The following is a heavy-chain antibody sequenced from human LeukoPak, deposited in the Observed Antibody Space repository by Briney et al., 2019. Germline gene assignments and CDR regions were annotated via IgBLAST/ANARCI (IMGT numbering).Heavy chain of an antibody. D-gene: IGHD4-23*01. Sequence: ASVKVSCKASGYTFTSYGISWVRQAPGQGLEWMGWISAYNGNTNYAQKLQGRVTMTTDTSTSTAYMELRSLRSDDTAVYYCARDLIPDYGGNLDWFDPWGQGTLVTVSS. V-gene: IGHV1-18*01. CDR1: GYTFTSYG. CDR2: ISAYNGNT. J-gene: IGHJ5*02. CDR3: ARDLIPDYGGNLDWFDP.